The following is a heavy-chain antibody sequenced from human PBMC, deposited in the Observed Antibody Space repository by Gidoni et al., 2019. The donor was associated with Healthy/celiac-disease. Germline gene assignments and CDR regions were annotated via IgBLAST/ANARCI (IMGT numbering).Heavy chain of an antibody. CDR3: ARSLRRIAARPGTSDGYYYYGMDV. V-gene: IGHV1-3*01. CDR1: GYTFTSYA. Sequence: QVQLVRSGAEVKKPGASVKVSCKASGYTFTSYAMHWVRQAPGQRLEWMGWINAGNGNTKYSQKFQGRVTITRDTSASTAYMELSSLRSEDTAVYYCARSLRRIAARPGTSDGYYYYGMDVWGQGTTVTVSS. J-gene: IGHJ6*02. CDR2: INAGNGNT. D-gene: IGHD6-6*01.